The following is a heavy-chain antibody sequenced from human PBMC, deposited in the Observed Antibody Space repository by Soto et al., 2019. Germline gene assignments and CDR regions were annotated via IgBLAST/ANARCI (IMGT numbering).Heavy chain of an antibody. V-gene: IGHV3-21*01. J-gene: IGHJ6*01. CDR1: GFTFSSYS. CDR3: ARMGSQRYNYYGMDV. D-gene: IGHD6-25*01. Sequence: EVQLVESGGGLVKPGGSLRLSCAASGFTFSSYSMNWVRQAPGKGLEWVSSISSSSSYIYYADSVKGRFTISRDNAKESLNLQMNRMRAEDPAVYYWARMGSQRYNYYGMDVWGHGTTGTV. CDR2: ISSSSSYI.